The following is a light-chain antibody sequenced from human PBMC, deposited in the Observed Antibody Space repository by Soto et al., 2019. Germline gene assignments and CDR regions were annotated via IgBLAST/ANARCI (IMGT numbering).Light chain of an antibody. Sequence: QSALAQPASVSGSFGQSITISCSGSSSNIGGNSVSWYQQLPGTAPKLLIYDDNKRPSGIPDRFSGSKSGTSATLGITGFQTGDEADYYCGSWDSSLSAYVFGTGTKLTVL. CDR2: DDN. V-gene: IGLV1-51*01. CDR3: GSWDSSLSAYV. J-gene: IGLJ1*01. CDR1: SSNIGGNS.